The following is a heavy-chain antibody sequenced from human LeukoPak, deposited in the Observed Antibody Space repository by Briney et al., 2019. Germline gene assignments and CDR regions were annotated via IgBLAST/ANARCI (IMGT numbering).Heavy chain of an antibody. CDR2: INPHSGVT. V-gene: IGHV1-2*02. Sequence: ASVKVSCKASGFTFTGYYIHWVRQAPGQGLERMGYINPHSGVTSSPQKFQGRVTMTTDTSISAAYMELSSLLSDDTAMYYCVREGNELLSKNFDYWGQGTLVTVSS. CDR1: GFTFTGYY. J-gene: IGHJ4*02. D-gene: IGHD2-21*02. CDR3: VREGNELLSKNFDY.